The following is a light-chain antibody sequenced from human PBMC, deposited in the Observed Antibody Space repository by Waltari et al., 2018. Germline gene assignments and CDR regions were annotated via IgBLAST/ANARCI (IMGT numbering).Light chain of an antibody. J-gene: IGLJ3*02. CDR2: KVN. CDR3: SSYTRRSYWV. V-gene: IGLV2-14*01. CDR1: SSDVGFYDF. Sequence: QSALTQPASVSGSPGQSITISCTGTSSDVGFYDFVSWFQQHTGQAPKVMIYKVNNRPSGGVNGFSGSTAANTASLTISGLQAEDEADYYCSSYTRRSYWVFGGGTQLTVL.